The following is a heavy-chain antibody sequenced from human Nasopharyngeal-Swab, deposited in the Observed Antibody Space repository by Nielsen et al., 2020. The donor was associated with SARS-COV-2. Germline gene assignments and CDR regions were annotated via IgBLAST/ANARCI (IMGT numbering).Heavy chain of an antibody. CDR1: GFTLSSYA. V-gene: IGHV3-30-3*01. Sequence: GESLKISCAASGFTLSSYAMHWVRQAPGKGLEWVAVISYDGSNKYYADSVKGRFTISRDNSKNTLYLQMNSLRAEDTAVYYCARKADWSLYYYYMDVWGKGTTVTVSS. J-gene: IGHJ6*03. CDR2: ISYDGSNK. D-gene: IGHD3-9*01. CDR3: ARKADWSLYYYYMDV.